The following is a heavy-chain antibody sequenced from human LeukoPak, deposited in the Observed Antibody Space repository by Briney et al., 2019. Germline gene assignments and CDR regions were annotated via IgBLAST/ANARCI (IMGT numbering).Heavy chain of an antibody. J-gene: IGHJ4*02. CDR3: ASYEYSSSWVNYFDY. Sequence: SETLSLTCAVSGYSISSGYYWGWIRPPPGKGLEWIGSIYHSGSTYYNPSPKSRVTISVDTSKNHFSLKLSSVTAADTAVYYCASYEYSSSWVNYFDYWGQGTLVTVSS. CDR2: IYHSGST. D-gene: IGHD6-6*01. CDR1: GYSISSGYY. V-gene: IGHV4-38-2*01.